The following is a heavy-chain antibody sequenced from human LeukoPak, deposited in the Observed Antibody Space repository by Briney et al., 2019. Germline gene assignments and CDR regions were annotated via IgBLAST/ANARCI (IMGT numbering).Heavy chain of an antibody. V-gene: IGHV3-23*01. Sequence: PGGSLRLSCAVSGFTFNTYAMSWVRQAPGKGLEWVAAINNRGDDTVYADSVKGRFTISRDNSKDTLYLHMNSLRAEDTAVYYCAKGCVAYYYESSVFFVNYWGQGTLVTVSS. D-gene: IGHD3-22*01. CDR2: INNRGDDT. CDR1: GFTFNTYA. CDR3: AKGCVAYYYESSVFFVNY. J-gene: IGHJ4*02.